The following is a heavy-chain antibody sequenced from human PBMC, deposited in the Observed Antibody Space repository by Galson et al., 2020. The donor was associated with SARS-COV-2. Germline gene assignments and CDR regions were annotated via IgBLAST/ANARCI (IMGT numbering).Heavy chain of an antibody. D-gene: IGHD3-22*01. CDR1: GDSISSQY. J-gene: IGHJ3*02. CDR2: LYYSGST. V-gene: IGHV4-59*11. CDR3: ARAGDSSGYYYATPDPDAFDI. Sequence: SETLSLTCTVSGDSISSQYWSWIRQPPGKGLEWIGYLYYSGSTHYNPSLKSRVTISVDTSKNQFSLKLTSVTAADTAMYYCARAGDSSGYYYATPDPDAFDIWGQGTMVTVSS.